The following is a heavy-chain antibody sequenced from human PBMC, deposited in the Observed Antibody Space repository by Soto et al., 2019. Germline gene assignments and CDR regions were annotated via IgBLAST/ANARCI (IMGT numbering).Heavy chain of an antibody. Sequence: GGSLRLSCAASGFTFSSYSMHWVRQAPGMGLAWVAVMSYDGSNKYYADSGKGRFTIYRDNPKNTLYLQMTTLKAEDTAVYYCASGPSIAASFGYYYGMDVWGQGTTVTVSS. V-gene: IGHV3-30-3*01. CDR2: MSYDGSNK. CDR1: GFTFSSYS. CDR3: ASGPSIAASFGYYYGMDV. J-gene: IGHJ6*02. D-gene: IGHD6-6*01.